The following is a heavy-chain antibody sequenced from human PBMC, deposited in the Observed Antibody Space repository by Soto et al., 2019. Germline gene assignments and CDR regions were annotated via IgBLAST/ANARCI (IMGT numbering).Heavy chain of an antibody. CDR3: ARGYCSSTSCYLNYADGP. CDR1: GYTFTGYY. Sequence: ASVKVSCKASGYTFTGYYMHWVRQAPGQGLEWMGWINPNSGGTNYAQKFQGRVTMTRDTSISTAYMELSRLRSDDTAVYYCARGYCSSTSCYLNYADGPWGQGTLVTVSS. D-gene: IGHD2-2*01. J-gene: IGHJ5*02. CDR2: INPNSGGT. V-gene: IGHV1-2*02.